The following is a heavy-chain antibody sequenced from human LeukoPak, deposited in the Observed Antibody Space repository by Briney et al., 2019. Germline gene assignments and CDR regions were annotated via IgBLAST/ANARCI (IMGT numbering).Heavy chain of an antibody. J-gene: IGHJ4*02. V-gene: IGHV4-39*01. CDR3: ARVADTPFDY. D-gene: IGHD5-18*01. CDR2: IYHSGST. Sequence: PSETLSLTCTVSGGSISSSSYYWGWIRQPPGKGLEWIGSIYHSGSTYYNPSLKSRVTISVDTSKNQFSLKLSSVTAADTAVYYCARVADTPFDYWGQGTLVTVSS. CDR1: GGSISSSSYY.